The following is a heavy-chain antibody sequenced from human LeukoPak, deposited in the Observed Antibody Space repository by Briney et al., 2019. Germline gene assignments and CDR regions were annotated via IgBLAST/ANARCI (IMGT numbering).Heavy chain of an antibody. CDR1: GYTFTGYY. Sequence: ASVNVSCKASGYTFTGYYMHGVRQAPGRGREWMGWIKPNSGGTNYAQKLQGRVTMTRDTYISTAYMGLSRLRSDDTAVYYCARAVSRLRFRMDVWGKGTTVTVSS. CDR2: IKPNSGGT. CDR3: ARAVSRLRFRMDV. V-gene: IGHV1-2*02. D-gene: IGHD3-16*01. J-gene: IGHJ6*04.